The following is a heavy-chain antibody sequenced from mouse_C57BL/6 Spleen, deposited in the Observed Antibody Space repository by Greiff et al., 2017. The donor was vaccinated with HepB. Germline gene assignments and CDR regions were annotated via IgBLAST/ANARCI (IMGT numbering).Heavy chain of an antibody. CDR1: GYTFTSYG. CDR2: IYPRSGNT. Sequence: VQLQQSGAELARPGASVKLSCKASGYTFTSYGISWVKQRTGQGLEWIGEIYPRSGNTYYNEKFKGKATLTADKSSSTAYMELRSLTSEDSAVYFCARSGNLLLRDGFAYWGQGTLVTVSA. D-gene: IGHD1-1*01. V-gene: IGHV1-81*01. CDR3: ARSGNLLLRDGFAY. J-gene: IGHJ3*01.